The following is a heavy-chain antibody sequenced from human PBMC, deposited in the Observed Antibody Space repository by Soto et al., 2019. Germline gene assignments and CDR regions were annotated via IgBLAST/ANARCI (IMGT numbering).Heavy chain of an antibody. CDR1: GYTFNRHG. CDR2: ISGYNGDI. V-gene: IGHV1-18*04. D-gene: IGHD1-26*01. J-gene: IGHJ4*02. CDR3: ARFRIVGAREIDF. Sequence: QVHLVQSGGEVKKPGASVKVSCKASGYTFNRHGITWVRQAPGQVLEWMGWISGYNGDINYEQKLQGRVTLSSDTLTSTVYLELKSLRFDDTAVYYCARFRIVGAREIDFWGQGALVTVSS.